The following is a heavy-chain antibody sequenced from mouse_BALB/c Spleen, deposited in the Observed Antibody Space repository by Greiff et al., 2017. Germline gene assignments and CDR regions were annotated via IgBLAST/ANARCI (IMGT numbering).Heavy chain of an antibody. D-gene: IGHD2-4*01. CDR2: IDPANGNT. CDR3: ARWGDYDVGVGY. J-gene: IGHJ2*01. CDR1: GFNIKDTY. Sequence: EVQLQQSGAELVKPGASVKLSCTASGFNIKDTYMHWVKQRPEQGLEWIGRIDPANGNTKYDPKFQGKATITADTSSNTAYLQLSSLTSEDTAVYYGARWGDYDVGVGYGGQGTTVTVSS. V-gene: IGHV14-3*02.